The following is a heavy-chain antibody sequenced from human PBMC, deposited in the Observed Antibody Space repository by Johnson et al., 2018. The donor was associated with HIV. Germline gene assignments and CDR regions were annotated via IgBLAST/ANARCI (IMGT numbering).Heavy chain of an antibody. V-gene: IGHV3-30*18. CDR1: GFSFSSYD. CDR2: ISYDGSNK. J-gene: IGHJ3*02. D-gene: IGHD4-17*01. CDR3: AKLPVLYGDFDDAFNI. Sequence: QVQLVESGGGVVQPGRSLRLSCAASGFSFSSYDMHWVRQAPGKGLEWVAVISYDGSNKYYADSVKGRFTISRDNSKNTLYLKMNSLRAEDTAVYYCAKLPVLYGDFDDAFNIWGQGTMVTVSS.